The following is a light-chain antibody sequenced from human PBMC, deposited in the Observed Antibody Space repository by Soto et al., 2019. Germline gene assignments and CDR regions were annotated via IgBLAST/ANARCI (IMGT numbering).Light chain of an antibody. CDR2: GNS. V-gene: IGLV1-40*01. Sequence: QSVLTQPPSVSGAPGQRVTISCTGSSSNIGAGYDVHWYQQLPGTAPKLLIYGNSNRPSGVPDRFSGSKSGTSASLAITGLQAEDEADYYCQSYDSSLTEGVFGGWTKLTVL. CDR1: SSNIGAGYD. CDR3: QSYDSSLTEGV. J-gene: IGLJ2*01.